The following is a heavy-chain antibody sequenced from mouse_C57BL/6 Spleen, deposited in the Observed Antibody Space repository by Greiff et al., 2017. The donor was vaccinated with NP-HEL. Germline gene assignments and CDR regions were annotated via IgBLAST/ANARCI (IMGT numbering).Heavy chain of an antibody. D-gene: IGHD1-1*01. CDR3: AWGGVYYCSSSYLDC. V-gene: IGHV1-52*01. CDR2: IDPSDSET. Sequence: QVQLQQPGAELVRPGSSVKLSCKASGYTFTSYWMHWVKQRPIQGLEWIGNIDPSDSETHYNQKFKDKATLTVDKSSSTAYMQLSSLTSEDSAVYSCAWGGVYYCSSSYLDCWGQGTTLTVSS. CDR1: GYTFTSYW. J-gene: IGHJ2*01.